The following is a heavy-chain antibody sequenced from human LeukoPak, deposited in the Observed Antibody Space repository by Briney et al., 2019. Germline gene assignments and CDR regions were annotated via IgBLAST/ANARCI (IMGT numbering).Heavy chain of an antibody. J-gene: IGHJ4*02. Sequence: GGSLTLSCAASGFTLSNACTSWARQAPGKGRERGGRIKSKTDGGTTNYAAPVKGRFTISRDDSKNTPYPQMNSLKTENTAVYYSTTDLSSDYWGQGTLVTVSS. CDR2: IKSKTDGGTT. V-gene: IGHV3-15*06. D-gene: IGHD2-2*01. CDR1: GFTLSNAC. CDR3: TTDLSSDY.